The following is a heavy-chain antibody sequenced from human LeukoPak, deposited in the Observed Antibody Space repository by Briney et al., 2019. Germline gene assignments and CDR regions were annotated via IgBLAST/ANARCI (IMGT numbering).Heavy chain of an antibody. CDR3: ARDLGYCSSTSCLWDY. CDR2: INWNGGST. CDR1: GFTFDDYG. Sequence: PGGSLRLSCAASGFTFDDYGMSWVRQAPGKGLEWVSGINWNGGSTGYAVSVKGRFTISRDNAKNSLYLQMNSLRAEDTALYYCARDLGYCSSTSCLWDYWGQGTLVTVSS. V-gene: IGHV3-20*04. D-gene: IGHD2-2*01. J-gene: IGHJ4*02.